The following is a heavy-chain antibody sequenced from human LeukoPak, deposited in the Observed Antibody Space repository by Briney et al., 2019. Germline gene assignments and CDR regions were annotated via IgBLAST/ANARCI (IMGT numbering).Heavy chain of an antibody. CDR1: GFTFSSYE. V-gene: IGHV3-48*03. D-gene: IGHD1-1*01. J-gene: IGHJ3*02. CDR2: ISSSGSTI. Sequence: GGSLRLSCAASGFTFSSYEMNWVRQAPGKGLEWVSYISSSGSTIYYADSVKGRFTISRDNAKNSLYLQMSSLRAEDTAVYYCARDWNPRDAFDIWGQGTMVTVSS. CDR3: ARDWNPRDAFDI.